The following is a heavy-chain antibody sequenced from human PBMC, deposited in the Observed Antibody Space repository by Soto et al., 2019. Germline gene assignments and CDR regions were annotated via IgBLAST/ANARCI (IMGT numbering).Heavy chain of an antibody. Sequence: SETLSLTCSVSGGTINSGDYFWSWIRQPPGKGLEWIGSIFYTGSTYYSPSLKSRASMSMDTSKNLFSPRLRSLTAADTAVYFCARVRATLYRHYYFDYWGQGTPVTVSS. CDR3: ARVRATLYRHYYFDY. V-gene: IGHV4-30-4*01. CDR1: GGTINSGDYF. D-gene: IGHD5-12*01. CDR2: IFYTGST. J-gene: IGHJ4*02.